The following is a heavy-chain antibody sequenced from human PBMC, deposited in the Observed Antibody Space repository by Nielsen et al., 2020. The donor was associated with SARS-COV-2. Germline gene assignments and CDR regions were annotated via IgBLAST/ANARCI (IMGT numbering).Heavy chain of an antibody. CDR3: ARGEREQLGRGMVENWFDP. Sequence: SETLSLTCTVSGGSISSGDYYWSWIRQPPGKGLQYIGYIYDSGSTYYNPSLESRVSISEDRSKNQFSLNLNSVTAADTAVYYCARGEREQLGRGMVENWFDPWGRGTLVTVSS. D-gene: IGHD1-26*01. V-gene: IGHV4-30-4*01. CDR1: GGSISSGDYY. CDR2: IYDSGST. J-gene: IGHJ5*02.